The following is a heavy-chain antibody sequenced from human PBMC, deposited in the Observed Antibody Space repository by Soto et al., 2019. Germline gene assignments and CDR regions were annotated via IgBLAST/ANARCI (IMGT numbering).Heavy chain of an antibody. Sequence: EVQLVESGGGLVQPGGSLRLSCAASGFTFSSYWMHWVRQAPGKGLVWVSRISSDGSITNYAGSVKGRFTISRDNAKNTLYLQMNSLRAEDTAVYYCARSLTTGTTIRGYWGQGTLVTVSS. CDR1: GFTFSSYW. V-gene: IGHV3-74*01. J-gene: IGHJ4*02. CDR3: ARSLTTGTTIRGY. D-gene: IGHD1-1*01. CDR2: ISSDGSIT.